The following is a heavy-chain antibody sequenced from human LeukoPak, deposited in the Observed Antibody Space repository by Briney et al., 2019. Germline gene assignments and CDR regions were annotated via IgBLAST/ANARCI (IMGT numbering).Heavy chain of an antibody. Sequence: PGRSLRLSCAVSGFTFSRYAMHWVRQAPGKGLDWVALISYDGSQKYFADSVKGRFTISRDNSKNTLYLQMNSLRAEDTAVYYCARARLRVTTPLPLDYWGQGTLVTVSS. CDR3: ARARLRVTTPLPLDY. CDR1: GFTFSRYA. D-gene: IGHD4-17*01. J-gene: IGHJ4*02. V-gene: IGHV3-30*04. CDR2: ISYDGSQK.